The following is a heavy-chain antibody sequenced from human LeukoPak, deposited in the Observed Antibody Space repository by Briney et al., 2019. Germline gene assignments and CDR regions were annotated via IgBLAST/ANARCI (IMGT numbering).Heavy chain of an antibody. J-gene: IGHJ4*02. D-gene: IGHD5-18*01. V-gene: IGHV4-30-4*08. CDR1: GGSLSSYY. Sequence: SETLSLTCTVSGGSLSSYYWSWIRQPPGKGLEWIGYIYYSGSTYYNPSLKSRVTISVDTSKNQFSLKLSSVTAADTAVYYCARYSYGSRFDYWGQGTLVTVSS. CDR2: IYYSGST. CDR3: ARYSYGSRFDY.